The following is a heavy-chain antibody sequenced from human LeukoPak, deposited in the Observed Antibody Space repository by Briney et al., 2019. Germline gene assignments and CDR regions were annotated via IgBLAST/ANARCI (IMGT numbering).Heavy chain of an antibody. J-gene: IGHJ5*02. CDR1: GYSITSGYY. V-gene: IGHV4-38-2*01. Sequence: SETLSLTCDVSGYSITSGYYWGWIRQPPGKGLEWIGRIYHSGTTYYNPSLKSRVTVSVDTSKNQFSLNLSSVTAADTAVYYCARCGNWAYNWFDPWGQGTLVTVSS. CDR3: ARCGNWAYNWFDP. D-gene: IGHD7-27*01. CDR2: IYHSGTT.